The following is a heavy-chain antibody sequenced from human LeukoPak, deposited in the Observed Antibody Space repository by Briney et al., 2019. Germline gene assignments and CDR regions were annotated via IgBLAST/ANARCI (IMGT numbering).Heavy chain of an antibody. Sequence: GGSLRLSCAASGFTFSSYAMHWVRQAPGKGLEWVAVISYDGSNKYYADSVKGRFTISRDNSKNTLYLQMNSLRAEDTAVYYCARGRYGTQRDWFDPWGQGTLVTVSS. D-gene: IGHD2-8*01. V-gene: IGHV3-30*04. CDR2: ISYDGSNK. CDR1: GFTFSSYA. J-gene: IGHJ5*02. CDR3: ARGRYGTQRDWFDP.